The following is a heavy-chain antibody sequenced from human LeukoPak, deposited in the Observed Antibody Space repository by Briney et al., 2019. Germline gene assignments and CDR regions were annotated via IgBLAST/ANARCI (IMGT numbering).Heavy chain of an antibody. Sequence: ASVKVSCKASGYSFTRYYIHWVRQAPGQGRDYMGMIDPNTGTTWYSQKFQGTVTMTRDTPTSTVSMELSSLRSDDTAIYYCARELPGSCYFDYWGQGTLVSVSS. J-gene: IGHJ4*02. D-gene: IGHD1-1*01. CDR2: IDPNTGTT. V-gene: IGHV1-46*01. CDR3: ARELPGSCYFDY. CDR1: GYSFTRYY.